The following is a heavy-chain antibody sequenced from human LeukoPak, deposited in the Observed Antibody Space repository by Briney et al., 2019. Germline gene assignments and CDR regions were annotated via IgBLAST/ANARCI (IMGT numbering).Heavy chain of an antibody. D-gene: IGHD3-10*01. CDR1: GFTFTAYH. V-gene: IGHV1-2*02. CDR2: INLDRRIT. CDR3: AKEATGSGGFDY. Sequence: ASVRVSCKASGFTFTAYHWHWERQPPGQGLEWMGSINLDRRITHYAAKFQGRVTMTWDTSITTGYMDLTRLNSDDTALYFCAKEATGSGGFDYWGQGTLVTVSS. J-gene: IGHJ4*02.